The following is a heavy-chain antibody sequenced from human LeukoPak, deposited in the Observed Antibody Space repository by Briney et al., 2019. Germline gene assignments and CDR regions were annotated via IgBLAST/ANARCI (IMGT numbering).Heavy chain of an antibody. V-gene: IGHV3-30-3*01. CDR3: ARDRGLRFLEWLFYY. Sequence: GRSLRLSCAASGFTFSSYDMHWVRQAPGKGLEWVAVISYDGSNKYYADSVKGRFTISRDNSKSTLYLQMNSLRAEDTAMYYCARDRGLRFLEWLFYYWGQGTLVTISS. J-gene: IGHJ4*02. CDR1: GFTFSSYD. CDR2: ISYDGSNK. D-gene: IGHD3-3*01.